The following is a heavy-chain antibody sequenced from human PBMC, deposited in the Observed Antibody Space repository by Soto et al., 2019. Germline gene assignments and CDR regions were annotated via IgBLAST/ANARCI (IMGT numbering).Heavy chain of an antibody. CDR2: ISSDGSNK. J-gene: IGHJ4*02. V-gene: IGHV3-30*18. Sequence: GGSLRLSCAASGFIFSNYGVHWVRQTPGKWLEWVAVISSDGSNKYYADSVKGRFTISRDNSKYTLYLQMNSLRPEDTAMYYCAKDRSGGSYYLFDYWGQGTLVNVSS. D-gene: IGHD1-26*01. CDR1: GFIFSNYG. CDR3: AKDRSGGSYYLFDY.